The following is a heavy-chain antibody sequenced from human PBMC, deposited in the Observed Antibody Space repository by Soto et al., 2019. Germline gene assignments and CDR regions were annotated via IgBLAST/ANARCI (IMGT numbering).Heavy chain of an antibody. V-gene: IGHV1-2*02. J-gene: IGHJ3*02. Sequence: ASVKVSCKASGYTFTGYYTHWVRQAPGQGLEWMGWINPNSGGANYAQKFQGRVSMTRDTSISTAYMELSRLRSDDTAVYYCARAKGLMQRAVGHWLVFDAFDIWVKVTRGTV. D-gene: IGHD6-19*01. CDR2: INPNSGGA. CDR3: ARAKGLMQRAVGHWLVFDAFDI. CDR1: GYTFTGYY.